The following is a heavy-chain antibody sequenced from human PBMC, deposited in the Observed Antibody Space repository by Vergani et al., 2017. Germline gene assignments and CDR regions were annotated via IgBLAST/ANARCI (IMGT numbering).Heavy chain of an antibody. CDR3: ARGSVAGTWY. J-gene: IGHJ4*02. D-gene: IGHD6-19*01. CDR1: GGSFSGYY. V-gene: IGHV4-34*01. CDR2: INHSGST. Sequence: QVQLQESGPGLVKPSETLSLTCTVSGGSFSGYYWSWIRQPPGKGLEWIGEINHSGSTNYNPSLKSRVTISVDTSKNQFSLKLSSVTAADTAVYYCARGSVAGTWYWGQGTLVTVSS.